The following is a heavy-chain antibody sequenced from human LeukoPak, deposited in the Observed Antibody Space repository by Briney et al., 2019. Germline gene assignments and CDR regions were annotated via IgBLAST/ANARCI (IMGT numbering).Heavy chain of an antibody. CDR1: GFTFSSYG. CDR3: AKGSGINHYHWIDP. Sequence: GRSLRLSCAASGFTFSSYGMHWVRQAPGKGLEWVAVIWYDGSNKYYADSVKGRFTISRDNSKNTLYLQMNSLRAEDTAVYYCAKGSGINHYHWIDPWGQGTLVTVSS. D-gene: IGHD1-14*01. CDR2: IWYDGSNK. J-gene: IGHJ5*02. V-gene: IGHV3-33*06.